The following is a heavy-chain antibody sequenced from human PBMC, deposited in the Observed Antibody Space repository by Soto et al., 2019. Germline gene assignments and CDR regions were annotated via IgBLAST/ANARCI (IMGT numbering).Heavy chain of an antibody. V-gene: IGHV3-23*01. CDR3: AKDYALSSRSYYYGMDA. Sequence: GGSLRLSCAASGFTFSNYAMSWVRQAPGKGLEWVSLISGSGVSTYYADSVKGRFTISRDNAKNTLFLQMNSLRADDTAVYYCAKDYALSSRSYYYGMDAWGQGTTVTVS. CDR2: ISGSGVST. J-gene: IGHJ6*02. D-gene: IGHD2-2*01. CDR1: GFTFSNYA.